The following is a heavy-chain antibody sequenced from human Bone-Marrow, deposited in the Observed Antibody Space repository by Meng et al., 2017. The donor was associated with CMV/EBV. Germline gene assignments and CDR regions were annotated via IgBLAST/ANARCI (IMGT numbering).Heavy chain of an antibody. CDR1: GFAFSSYA. Sequence: GESLKIPFAGSGFAFSSYAMSWGRQAPGKGLEWVLAISGSCGSTCYADSVKGRFTIPRDNSKNTQDQQMNSLRAQDTAVYYCAKGWVPAAPFDYWGQGTLVTVSS. CDR3: AKGWVPAAPFDY. CDR2: ISGSCGST. V-gene: IGHV3-23*01. J-gene: IGHJ4*02. D-gene: IGHD2-2*01.